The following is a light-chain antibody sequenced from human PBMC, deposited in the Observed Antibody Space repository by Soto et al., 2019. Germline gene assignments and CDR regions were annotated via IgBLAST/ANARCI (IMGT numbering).Light chain of an antibody. CDR1: QSVSSSY. V-gene: IGKV3-20*01. J-gene: IGKJ2*01. CDR2: GAS. CDR3: QQYVSSPRT. Sequence: EIVLTQSPGTLSLSPGERATLSCRASQSVSSSYLAWYQQKPGQAPSLLIYGASSRATGIPDRFSGSGSGTDFTLTISRLEPEDFAVYYRQQYVSSPRTFGQGTKLEIK.